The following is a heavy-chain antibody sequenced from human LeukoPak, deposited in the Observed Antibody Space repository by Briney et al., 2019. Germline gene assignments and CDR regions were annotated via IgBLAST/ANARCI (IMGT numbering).Heavy chain of an antibody. J-gene: IGHJ5*02. V-gene: IGHV1-69*05. CDR1: GGTFSSYA. Sequence: GASVKVSCKASGGTFSSYAINWVRQAPGQGLEWMGGIIPIFGTANYAQKFQGRVTITTDESTSTAYMELSSLRSEDTAVYYCARDSVVRGVNWFDPWGQGTLVTVSS. CDR2: IIPIFGTA. D-gene: IGHD3-10*01. CDR3: ARDSVVRGVNWFDP.